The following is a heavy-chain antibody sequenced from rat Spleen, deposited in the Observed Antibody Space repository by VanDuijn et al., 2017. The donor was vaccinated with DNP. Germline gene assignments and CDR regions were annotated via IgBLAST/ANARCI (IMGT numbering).Heavy chain of an antibody. V-gene: IGHV2-45*01. CDR1: GFSLTSQN. CDR2: MWSGGST. J-gene: IGHJ3*01. CDR3: ARDYRGDYFDY. Sequence: QVQLMESGPGLVQPSETLSLTCTVSGFSLTSQNVHWVRQPPGKGLEWMGVMWSGGSTDYNSVLKSRLSISRDTSKNQVFLKMNSLQSEDTTTYYCARDYRGDYFDYWGQGTLVTVSS. D-gene: IGHD1-1*01.